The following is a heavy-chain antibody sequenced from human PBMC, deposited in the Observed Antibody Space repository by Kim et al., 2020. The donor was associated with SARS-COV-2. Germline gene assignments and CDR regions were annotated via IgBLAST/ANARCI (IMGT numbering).Heavy chain of an antibody. CDR1: GGTFSSYA. CDR3: ARALDPDCSSTSCYRNWFDP. J-gene: IGHJ5*02. D-gene: IGHD2-2*01. V-gene: IGHV1-69*13. CDR2: IIPIFGTA. Sequence: SVKVSCKASGGTFSSYAISWVRQAPGQGLEWMGGIIPIFGTANYAQKFQGRVTITADESTSTAYMELSSLRSEDTAMYYCARALDPDCSSTSCYRNWFDPWGQGTLVTVSS.